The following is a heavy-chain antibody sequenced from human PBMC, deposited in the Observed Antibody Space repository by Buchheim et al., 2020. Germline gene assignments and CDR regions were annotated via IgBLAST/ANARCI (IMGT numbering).Heavy chain of an antibody. D-gene: IGHD1-26*01. J-gene: IGHJ4*02. Sequence: QLQLQESGPGLVKPSETLSLTCTVSGASISSTSYYWGWIHQPPGKGLEWIGSIYYSGSTYYNPSLKSRVMISIDMSKKQFSLEVRSVTAADTAVYYCARDKVGITVSHYDNWGQGTL. CDR1: GASISSTSYY. CDR2: IYYSGST. V-gene: IGHV4-39*07. CDR3: ARDKVGITVSHYDN.